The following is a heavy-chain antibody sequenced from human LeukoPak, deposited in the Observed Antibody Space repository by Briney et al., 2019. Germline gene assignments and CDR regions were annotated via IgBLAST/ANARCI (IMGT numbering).Heavy chain of an antibody. J-gene: IGHJ4*02. V-gene: IGHV1-2*02. CDR2: INPNSGGT. CDR3: ARSSTYYYDSSGYLPLVY. CDR1: GCTFTGYY. Sequence: ASVKVSCKASGCTFTGYYMHWVRQAPGQGLEWMGWINPNSGGTNYAQKFQGRVTMTRDTSISTAYMELSRLRSDDTAVYYCARSSTYYYDSSGYLPLVYWGQGTLVTVSS. D-gene: IGHD3-22*01.